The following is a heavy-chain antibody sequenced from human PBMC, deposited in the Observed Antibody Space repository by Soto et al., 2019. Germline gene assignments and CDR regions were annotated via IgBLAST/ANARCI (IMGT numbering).Heavy chain of an antibody. D-gene: IGHD6-19*01. J-gene: IGHJ4*02. CDR2: IKPDGSDK. V-gene: IGHV3-7*01. CDR3: ARGVPGIAVAASDS. CDR1: GFTFSTYW. Sequence: GGSLRLSCVVSGFTFSTYWMSWVRQAPGKGLEWVGNIKPDGSDKYYLESVAGRFTISRDNAKNSLFLQMNSLRAEDTAVYYFARGVPGIAVAASDSWGQGTLVTVSS.